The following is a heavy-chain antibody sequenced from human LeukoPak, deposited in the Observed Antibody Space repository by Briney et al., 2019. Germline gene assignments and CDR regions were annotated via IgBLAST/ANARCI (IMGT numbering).Heavy chain of an antibody. D-gene: IGHD2-2*01. V-gene: IGHV4-59*08. CDR3: ARGVVVPAAYIHDAFDI. Sequence: SETLSLTCTVSGGSISSYYWSWIRQPPGKGLEWIGYIYYSGSTNYNPSLKSRVTISVDTSKNQFSLKLSSVTAADTAVYYCARGVVVPAAYIHDAFDIWGQGTMVTVSS. J-gene: IGHJ3*02. CDR1: GGSISSYY. CDR2: IYYSGST.